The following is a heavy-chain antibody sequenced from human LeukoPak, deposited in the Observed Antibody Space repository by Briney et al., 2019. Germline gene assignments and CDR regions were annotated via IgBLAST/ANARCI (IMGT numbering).Heavy chain of an antibody. Sequence: GRSLRLSCAASGFTFSSYAMSWVRQAPGKGLEWVSEISGSGGITYYADSVEGRFTISRDNSKNTVYLQVNNLRTEDTAIYYCVPRHCTSTTCYLGFDYWGQGTLVTVSS. CDR2: ISGSGGIT. CDR1: GFTFSSYA. J-gene: IGHJ4*02. D-gene: IGHD2-2*01. V-gene: IGHV3-23*01. CDR3: VPRHCTSTTCYLGFDY.